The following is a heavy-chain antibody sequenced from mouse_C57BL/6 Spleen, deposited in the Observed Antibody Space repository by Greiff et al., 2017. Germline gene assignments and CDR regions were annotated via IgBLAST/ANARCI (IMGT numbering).Heavy chain of an antibody. D-gene: IGHD1-1*01. CDR1: GFSLTSYG. CDR3: AKNYYGSSRGAMDY. CDR2: IWRGGST. J-gene: IGHJ4*01. V-gene: IGHV2-5*01. Sequence: QVQLQQSGPGLVQPSQSLSITCTVSGFSLTSYGVHWVRQSPGKGLEWLGVIWRGGSTDYNAAVMSRLSITKDNSKSQVFFKMNSLQADDTAIYYCAKNYYGSSRGAMDYWGQGTSVTVSS.